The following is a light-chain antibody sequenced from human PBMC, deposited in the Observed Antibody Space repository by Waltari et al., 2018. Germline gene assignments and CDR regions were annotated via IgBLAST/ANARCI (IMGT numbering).Light chain of an antibody. V-gene: IGLV1-44*01. Sequence: FLPHQPSASGTPVPSATIPATGIQSNVGEKVANWYHKVPGPAPKLVIYRNDQKPSEVPDRFTASKSGTSASLAISCLQSEDESDYYCATWDDSPTGRWVFGGGTRVTVL. CDR3: ATWDDSPTGRWV. J-gene: IGLJ3*02. CDR1: QSNVGEKV. CDR2: RND.